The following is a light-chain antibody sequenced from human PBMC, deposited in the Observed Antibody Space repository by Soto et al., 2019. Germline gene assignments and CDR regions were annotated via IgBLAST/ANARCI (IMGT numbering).Light chain of an antibody. J-gene: IGKJ5*01. CDR1: QTISSW. CDR2: AAS. CDR3: QQSYSTPIT. Sequence: DIQMTQSPSTLSGSVGDRVTITRRASQTISSWLAWYQQKPGKAPKLLIYAASSLQSGVPSRFSGSGSGTDFTLTISSLQPEDFATYYCQQSYSTPITFGQGTRLEIK. V-gene: IGKV1-39*01.